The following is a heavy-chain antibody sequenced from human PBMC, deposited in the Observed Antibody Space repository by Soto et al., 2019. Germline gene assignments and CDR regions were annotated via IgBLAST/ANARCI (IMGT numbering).Heavy chain of an antibody. Sequence: PSETLSLTCTVSGGSISSSSYYWGWIRQPPGKGLEWIGSIYYSGSTYYNPSLKSRVTISVDTSKNQFSLKLSSVPAAYTAVYYCASLWARYFSSTSCPDYWGPGTLLTVSS. D-gene: IGHD2-2*01. CDR2: IYYSGST. CDR3: ASLWARYFSSTSCPDY. V-gene: IGHV4-39*01. CDR1: GGSISSSSYY. J-gene: IGHJ4*02.